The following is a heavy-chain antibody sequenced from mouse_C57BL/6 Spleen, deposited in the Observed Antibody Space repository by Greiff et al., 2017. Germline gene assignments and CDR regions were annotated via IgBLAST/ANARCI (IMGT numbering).Heavy chain of an antibody. CDR3: ARDGVRRAMDY. J-gene: IGHJ4*01. V-gene: IGHV3-1*01. CDR1: GYSITSGYD. CDR2: ISYSGST. Sequence: EVKLVESGPGMVKPSQSLSLTCTVTGYSITSGYDWHWIRHFPGNKLEWMGYISYSGSTNYNPSLKSRISITRDTSKNHFFLKLNSVTAEDTATYYCARDGVRRAMDYWGQGTSVTVSS. D-gene: IGHD2-2*01.